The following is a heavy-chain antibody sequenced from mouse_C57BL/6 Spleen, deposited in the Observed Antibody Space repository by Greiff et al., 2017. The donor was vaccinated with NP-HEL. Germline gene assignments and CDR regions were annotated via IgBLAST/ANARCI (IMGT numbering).Heavy chain of an antibody. CDR3: ARKRLVYYAMDY. CDR2: IWSGGST. J-gene: IGHJ4*01. V-gene: IGHV2-2*01. Sequence: VKLQESGPGLVQPSQSLSITCTVSGFSLTSYGVHWVRQSPGKGLEWLGVIWSGGSTDYNAAFISRLSISKDNSKSQVFFKMNSLQADDTAIYYCARKRLVYYAMDYWGQGTSVTVSS. CDR1: GFSLTSYG.